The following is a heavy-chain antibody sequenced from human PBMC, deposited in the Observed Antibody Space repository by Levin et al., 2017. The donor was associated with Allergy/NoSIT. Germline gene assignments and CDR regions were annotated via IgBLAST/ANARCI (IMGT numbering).Heavy chain of an antibody. CDR1: GFTFRSYG. Sequence: GGSLRLSCAASGFTFRSYGMHWVRQAPGKGLEWVTSSSYGGSSDYYADSVKGRFSISRDNSENTLYLQMSSLRPEDTAVYYCATDRSSGGACSPDYWGQGTLVTVSS. CDR2: SSYGGSSD. J-gene: IGHJ4*02. CDR3: ATDRSSGGACSPDY. V-gene: IGHV3-30*03. D-gene: IGHD2-21*02.